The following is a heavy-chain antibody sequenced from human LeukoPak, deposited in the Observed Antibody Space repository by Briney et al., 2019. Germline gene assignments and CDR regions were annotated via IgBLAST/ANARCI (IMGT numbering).Heavy chain of an antibody. D-gene: IGHD1-26*01. CDR1: GYTFTGYY. Sequence: ASVKVSCKASGYTFTGYYMHWVRQAPGQGLEWMGRINPNSGGTNYAQKFQGRVTMTRDTSISTAYMELSRLRSDDTAVYYCARDRGDQGRYYFDYWSQGTLVTVSS. CDR3: ARDRGDQGRYYFDY. V-gene: IGHV1-2*06. J-gene: IGHJ4*02. CDR2: INPNSGGT.